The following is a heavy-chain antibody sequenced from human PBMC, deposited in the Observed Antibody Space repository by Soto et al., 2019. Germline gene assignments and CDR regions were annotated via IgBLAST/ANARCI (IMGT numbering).Heavy chain of an antibody. CDR1: GGSISSGGYY. V-gene: IGHV4-31*03. CDR2: IYYSGST. D-gene: IGHD5-18*01. Sequence: QVKLQESGQGLVKPSQTLSLTCTVSGGSISSGGYYWSWIGQPPGKALEWIVYIYYSGSTYSNPTLKSRVTISVDTSKNQFSLKLSSVTAADTAVYYCAALGATAMDYWGQGTLVTVSS. CDR3: AALGATAMDY. J-gene: IGHJ4*02.